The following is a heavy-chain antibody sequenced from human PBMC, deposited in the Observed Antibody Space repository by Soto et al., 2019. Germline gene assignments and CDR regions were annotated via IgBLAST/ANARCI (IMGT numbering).Heavy chain of an antibody. Sequence: ASVKVSCKASGYTFTSYGISWVRQAPGQGLEWMGWISTYNGDTHYTEKLQDRVTMTRDTSTSTAYMELKSLRCDDTAVYYCARSNGIAAAGPPFDYWGQGTLVTVSS. CDR2: ISTYNGDT. V-gene: IGHV1-18*01. D-gene: IGHD6-13*01. CDR3: ARSNGIAAAGPPFDY. J-gene: IGHJ4*02. CDR1: GYTFTSYG.